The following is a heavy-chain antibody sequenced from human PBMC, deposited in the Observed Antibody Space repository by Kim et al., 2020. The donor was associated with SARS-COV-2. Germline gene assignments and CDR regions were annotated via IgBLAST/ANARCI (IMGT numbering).Heavy chain of an antibody. CDR3: ARDNYGSGSYYLPFDY. D-gene: IGHD3-10*01. Sequence: KLQGRVTMTTDTSTSTAYMELRSLRSDDTAVYYCARDNYGSGSYYLPFDYWGQGTLVTVSS. J-gene: IGHJ4*02. V-gene: IGHV1-18*01.